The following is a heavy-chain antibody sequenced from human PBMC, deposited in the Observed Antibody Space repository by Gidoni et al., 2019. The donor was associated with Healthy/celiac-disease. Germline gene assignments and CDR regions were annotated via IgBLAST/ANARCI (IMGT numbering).Heavy chain of an antibody. CDR3: ARGALYYGSGSYYEPLDY. Sequence: EVQLVESGGGLVQPGGSLRLSCAASGFTFSSYWMHWVRQAPGKGLVWVSRINSDGSSTSYADSVKGRFTISRDNAKNTLYLQMNSLRAEDTAVYYCARGALYYGSGSYYEPLDYWGQGTLVTVSS. V-gene: IGHV3-74*01. CDR1: GFTFSSYW. D-gene: IGHD3-10*01. CDR2: INSDGSST. J-gene: IGHJ4*02.